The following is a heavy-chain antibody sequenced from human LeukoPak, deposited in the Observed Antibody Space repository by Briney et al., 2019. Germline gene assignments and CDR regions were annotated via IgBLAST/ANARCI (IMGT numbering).Heavy chain of an antibody. V-gene: IGHV1-69*05. D-gene: IGHD3-10*01. CDR3: ARTTMVRGVTSYYMDV. J-gene: IGHJ6*03. CDR2: IIPIFGTA. CDR1: GGTFSSYA. Sequence: ASVKVSCKASGGTFSSYAISWVRQAPRQGLEWMGGIIPIFGTANYAQKFQGRVTITTDESTSTAYMELSSLRSEDTAVYYCARTTMVRGVTSYYMDVWGKGTTVTVSS.